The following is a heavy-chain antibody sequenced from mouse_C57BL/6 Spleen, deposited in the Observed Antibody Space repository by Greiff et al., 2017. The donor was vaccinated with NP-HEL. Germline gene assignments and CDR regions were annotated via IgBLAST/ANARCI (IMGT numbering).Heavy chain of an antibody. CDR2: IRLKSDNYAT. D-gene: IGHD1-1*01. Sequence: EVKVEESGGGLVQPGGSMKLSCVASGFTFSNYWMNWVRQSPEKGLEWVAQIRLKSDNYATHYAESVKGRFTISRDDSKSSVYLQMNNLRAEDTGIYYCTGEFITTVVAPYYFDYWGQGTTLTVSS. J-gene: IGHJ2*01. CDR1: GFTFSNYW. V-gene: IGHV6-3*01. CDR3: TGEFITTVVAPYYFDY.